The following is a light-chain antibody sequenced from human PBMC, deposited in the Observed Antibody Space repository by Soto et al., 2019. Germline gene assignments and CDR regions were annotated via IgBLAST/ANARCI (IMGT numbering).Light chain of an antibody. Sequence: QSVLTQPASVSGSPGQSITISCTGTSSDFGGYNSVSWYQQLPGKAPKLIIYGVSNRPSGVSNRFSGSKSDNTASLTISGLQAEDEADYYCSSYKTSSTRYVFGTGTKVTVL. CDR2: GVS. CDR3: SSYKTSSTRYV. J-gene: IGLJ1*01. V-gene: IGLV2-14*01. CDR1: SSDFGGYNS.